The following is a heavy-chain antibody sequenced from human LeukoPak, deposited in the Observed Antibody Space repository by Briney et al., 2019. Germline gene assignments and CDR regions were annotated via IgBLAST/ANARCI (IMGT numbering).Heavy chain of an antibody. V-gene: IGHV4-59*03. CDR3: AGNIAARLDY. D-gene: IGHD6-6*01. CDR2: VDYSGTT. J-gene: IGHJ4*02. CDR1: GGSISTFY. Sequence: PSETLSLTCTVSGGSISTFYWSWIRQPPGKGLEWIGYVDYSGTTNYNPSLKSRVTISVDTSKNQFSLKLSSVTAADTAVYYCAGNIAARLDYWGQGTLVTVSS.